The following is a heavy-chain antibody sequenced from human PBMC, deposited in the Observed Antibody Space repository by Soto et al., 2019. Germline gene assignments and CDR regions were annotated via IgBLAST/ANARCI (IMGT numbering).Heavy chain of an antibody. Sequence: GSLRLSCAASGFTFSSYAMHWVRQAPGKGLEWVAVISYDGSNKYHADSVKGRFTISRDNSKNTLYLQMNSLRAEDTAVYYCARDISREAHGDYYYYGMDVWGQGTTVTVSS. J-gene: IGHJ6*02. V-gene: IGHV3-30-3*01. CDR3: ARDISREAHGDYYYYGMDV. CDR2: ISYDGSNK. CDR1: GFTFSSYA. D-gene: IGHD3-3*02.